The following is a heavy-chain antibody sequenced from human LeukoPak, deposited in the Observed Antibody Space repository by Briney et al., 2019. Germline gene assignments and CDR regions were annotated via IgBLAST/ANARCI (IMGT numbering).Heavy chain of an antibody. J-gene: IGHJ2*01. D-gene: IGHD7-27*01. CDR3: ARVLTGGYWYFDL. V-gene: IGHV4-30-2*01. CDR1: GGSISSGDYS. CDR2: IYHSGST. Sequence: SETLSLTCTVSGGSISSGDYSWSWIRQPPGEGLEWIGYIYHSGSTYYDPSLKSRVTISLDRSKDQFSLKLSSVTAADTAVYYCARVLTGGYWYFDLWGRGTLVTVSS.